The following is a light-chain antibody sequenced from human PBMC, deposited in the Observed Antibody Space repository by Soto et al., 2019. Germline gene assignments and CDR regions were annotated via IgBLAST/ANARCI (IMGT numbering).Light chain of an antibody. Sequence: QSALTQPRSVSGSPGQSVTIYCTGTSSDVGGYNYVSWYQQHPGKAPKVIINDVNKRPSGVPDRFSGSKSGNTASLTISGLQADDEADYYCCSYAGSYTWVFGGGTKLTVL. CDR1: SSDVGGYNY. V-gene: IGLV2-11*01. CDR3: CSYAGSYTWV. J-gene: IGLJ3*02. CDR2: DVN.